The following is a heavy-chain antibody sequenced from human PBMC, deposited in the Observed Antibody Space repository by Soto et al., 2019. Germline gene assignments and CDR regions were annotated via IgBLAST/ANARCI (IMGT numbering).Heavy chain of an antibody. Sequence: PGGSLRLSCAASGFTFSNAWMSWVPQAPGKGLEWVGRIKSKTDGGTTDYAAPVKGRFTISRDDSKNTLYLQMNSLKTEDTAVYYCTTERSWIQLWSFDYWGQGTLVTVSS. CDR1: GFTFSNAW. CDR2: IKSKTDGGTT. V-gene: IGHV3-15*01. J-gene: IGHJ4*02. D-gene: IGHD5-18*01. CDR3: TTERSWIQLWSFDY.